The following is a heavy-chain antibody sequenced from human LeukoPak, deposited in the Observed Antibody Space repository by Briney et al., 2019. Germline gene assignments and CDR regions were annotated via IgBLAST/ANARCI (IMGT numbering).Heavy chain of an antibody. CDR3: AGDGRGGHNDF. D-gene: IGHD4-23*01. V-gene: IGHV3-7*01. J-gene: IGHJ4*02. CDR1: GFTLSSYE. CDR2: IREDGGHT. Sequence: AGGSLRLSCTVSGFTLSSYEMSWIRQAPGKGLEWVANIREDGGHTNYVDSVKGRFTISRDNAKNSLFLQMDGLRVDDTAVYFCAGDGRGGHNDFWGQGTLITVSS.